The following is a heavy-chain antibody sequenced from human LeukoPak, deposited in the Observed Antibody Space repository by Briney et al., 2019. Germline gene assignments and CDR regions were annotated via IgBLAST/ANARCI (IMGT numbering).Heavy chain of an antibody. Sequence: GGSPSLSCAASGFTFSDPGMTWVRQAPGKGLDWFSLISFSVANSYYAGSVKGRFTISRDNPKDTLFLQMNSLRAEDTAIYYCARDIQLSTWGVGTMVTVSS. V-gene: IGHV3-23*01. J-gene: IGHJ3*01. CDR3: ARDIQLST. CDR2: ISFSVANS. D-gene: IGHD5-24*01. CDR1: GFTFSDPG.